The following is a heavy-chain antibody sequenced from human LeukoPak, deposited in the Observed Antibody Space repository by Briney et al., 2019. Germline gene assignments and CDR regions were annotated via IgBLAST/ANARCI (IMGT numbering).Heavy chain of an antibody. V-gene: IGHV1-18*01. D-gene: IGHD3-3*01. J-gene: IGHJ6*02. CDR3: ARDFPYYDFWSGPRGYGMDV. CDR1: GYTFTSYG. Sequence: GASVKVSCKASGYTFTSYGISWVRQAPGQGLEWMGWISAYNGNTNYAQKLQGRATMTTDTSTSTAYMELRSLRSDDTAVYYCARDFPYYDFWSGPRGYGMDVWGQGTTVTVSS. CDR2: ISAYNGNT.